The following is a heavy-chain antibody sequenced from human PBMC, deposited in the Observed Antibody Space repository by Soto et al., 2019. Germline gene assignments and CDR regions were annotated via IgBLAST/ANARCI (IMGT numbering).Heavy chain of an antibody. Sequence: QLQLQESGPGLVKPSETLSLTCTVSGGSISSSSYYWGWIRQPPGKGLEWIGTIYYSGSSYYNPSLKSRVPISVDTSKTQFSVKLSSVTAADTAVYYCARRGLHLGELSSPFFDSWGQGTLVTVSS. CDR2: IYYSGSS. J-gene: IGHJ4*02. CDR3: ARRGLHLGELSSPFFDS. D-gene: IGHD3-16*02. V-gene: IGHV4-39*01. CDR1: GGSISSSSYY.